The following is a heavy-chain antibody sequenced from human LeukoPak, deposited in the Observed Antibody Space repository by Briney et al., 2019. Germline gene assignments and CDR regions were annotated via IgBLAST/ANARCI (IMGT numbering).Heavy chain of an antibody. Sequence: GRSLRLSCAASGFTFTSYSTNWVRPAPGKGLEWGSSVTISSSYISYADSVKGRFTISRDNAKNSLYLQMTSLRAEDTAVYYCARAGWVVRAYLGDMYYFDYWGQGTLVTVS. CDR3: ARAGWVVRAYLGDMYYFDY. D-gene: IGHD3-10*01. CDR2: VTISSSYI. J-gene: IGHJ4*02. V-gene: IGHV3-21*01. CDR1: GFTFTSYS.